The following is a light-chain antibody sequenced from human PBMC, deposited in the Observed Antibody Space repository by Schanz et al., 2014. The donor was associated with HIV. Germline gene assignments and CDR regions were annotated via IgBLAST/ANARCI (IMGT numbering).Light chain of an antibody. J-gene: IGKJ4*01. CDR1: QSVSTN. CDR2: ATS. Sequence: ETVMTQSPATLSVSPGERASLSCRASQSVSTNLAWYQQKPGQAPRLVIYATSTTAAGIPDRFSGTGSGTDFTLTISGLEPEDFAVYYCQYFGNSGGTFGGGTKVEIK. CDR3: QYFGNSGGT. V-gene: IGKV3D-15*01.